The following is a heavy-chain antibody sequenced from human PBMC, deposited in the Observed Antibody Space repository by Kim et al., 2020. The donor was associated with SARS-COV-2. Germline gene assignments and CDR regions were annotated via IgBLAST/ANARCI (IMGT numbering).Heavy chain of an antibody. D-gene: IGHD6-25*01. J-gene: IGHJ4*02. CDR1: GFSFSDYY. V-gene: IGHV3-11*01. CDR2: INSDGSSM. CDR3: VRDPAN. Sequence: GGSLRLSCAASGFSFSDYYMNWIRQAPGKGLEWVAHINSDGSSMRYADSVNGRFSISRDNAKKSLSLQMNSLTPEATAAYYCVRDPANWGQGTLVTASS.